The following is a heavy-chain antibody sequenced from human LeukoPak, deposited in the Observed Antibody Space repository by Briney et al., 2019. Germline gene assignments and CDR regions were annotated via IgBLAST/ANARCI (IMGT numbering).Heavy chain of an antibody. D-gene: IGHD3-10*01. CDR3: ARIRDSLFDY. CDR2: IKEDGSEK. Sequence: ETLSLTCAVSGGSIRNSSFYWGWIRQAPGKGLEWVANIKEDGSEKYYVDSVKGRFTISRDNAKKSLYLQMNSLRAEDTAVYYCARIRDSLFDYWGQGTLVTVSS. J-gene: IGHJ4*02. CDR1: GGSIRNSSFY. V-gene: IGHV3-7*01.